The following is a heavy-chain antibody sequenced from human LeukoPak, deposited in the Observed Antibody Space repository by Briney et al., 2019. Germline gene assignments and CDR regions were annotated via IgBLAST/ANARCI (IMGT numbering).Heavy chain of an antibody. CDR2: ISYDGSYK. J-gene: IGHJ4*02. Sequence: GSLRLSCAASGFTFSKYGMHWVRQAPGKGLEWVAVISYDGSYKYYADSVKGRFIISRDNSKNTLYLQMNSLRAEDTAVFYCAKGRGDRTAYYFDYWGQGTLVTVSS. V-gene: IGHV3-30*18. CDR3: AKGRGDRTAYYFDY. D-gene: IGHD2-21*01. CDR1: GFTFSKYG.